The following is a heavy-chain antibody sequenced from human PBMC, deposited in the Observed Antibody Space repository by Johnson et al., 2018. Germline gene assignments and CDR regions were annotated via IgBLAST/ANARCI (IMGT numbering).Heavy chain of an antibody. CDR1: GFTFSSYG. V-gene: IGHV3-30*03. CDR2: ISYDGSNK. CDR3: ARRGGSRWYGRAFDI. Sequence: QVQLQESGGGVVQPGRSLRLSCAASGFTFSSYGMHWVRQAPGKGLEWVAVISYDGSNKYYAESVKGRFTISRDNSKTTLYLQMNSLRAEDTAAYYCARRGGSRWYGRAFDIWGQGTMVTVSS. D-gene: IGHD6-13*01. J-gene: IGHJ3*02.